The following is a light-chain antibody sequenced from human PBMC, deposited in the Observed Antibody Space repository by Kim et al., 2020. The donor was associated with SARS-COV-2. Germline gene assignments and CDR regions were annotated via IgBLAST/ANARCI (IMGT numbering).Light chain of an antibody. CDR3: QQYYSFWT. Sequence: DIVMTQSPDSLVVSLGERATINCKSSQSVLYSSNNKNYLAWYQQKPGQPPKLLIYWASTRESGVPDRFSGSGSGTDFTLTISSLQAKDVAVYYCQQYYSFWTFGQGTKVDIK. J-gene: IGKJ1*01. CDR2: WAS. CDR1: QSVLYSSNNKNY. V-gene: IGKV4-1*01.